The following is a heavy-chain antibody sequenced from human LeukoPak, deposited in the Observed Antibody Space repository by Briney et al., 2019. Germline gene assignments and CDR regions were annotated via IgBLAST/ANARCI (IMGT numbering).Heavy chain of an antibody. D-gene: IGHD6-6*01. Sequence: SETLSLTCTVSGYSISSGYYWGWIRQPPGKGLEWIGSIYHSGSTYYNPSLKSRVTISVDTSKNQFSLKLSSVTAADTAVYYCASSPLYSSSEYFDYWGQGTLVTVSS. CDR2: IYHSGST. J-gene: IGHJ4*02. V-gene: IGHV4-38-2*02. CDR3: ASSPLYSSSEYFDY. CDR1: GYSISSGYY.